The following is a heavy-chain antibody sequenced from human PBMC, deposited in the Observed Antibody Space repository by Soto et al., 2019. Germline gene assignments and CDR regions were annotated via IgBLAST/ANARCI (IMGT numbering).Heavy chain of an antibody. CDR1: GFIFSSYA. Sequence: GGSLRLSCATSGFIFSSYAMTWVRQAPGKGLEWVSAISGNGIATYYADSVKGRFTISRDNSKNTLYLQMNRLRADDTAVYYCASNAESMIVVPFDYWGQGTLVTVSS. CDR2: ISGNGIAT. J-gene: IGHJ4*02. D-gene: IGHD3-22*01. CDR3: ASNAESMIVVPFDY. V-gene: IGHV3-23*01.